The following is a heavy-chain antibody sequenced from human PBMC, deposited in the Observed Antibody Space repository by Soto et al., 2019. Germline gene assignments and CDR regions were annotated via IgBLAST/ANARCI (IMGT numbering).Heavy chain of an antibody. D-gene: IGHD3-10*01. J-gene: IGHJ5*02. V-gene: IGHV4-59*12. CDR2: IYYSGST. Sequence: SETLSLTCTVSGCSISSYYWSWIRQPPGKGLEWIGYIYYSGSTNYNPSLKSRVTISVDTSKNQFSLKLSSVTAADTAVYYCARGRLWLLTMVLGYPGSWFDPWCQGTLVTV. CDR3: ARGRLWLLTMVLGYPGSWFDP. CDR1: GCSISSYY.